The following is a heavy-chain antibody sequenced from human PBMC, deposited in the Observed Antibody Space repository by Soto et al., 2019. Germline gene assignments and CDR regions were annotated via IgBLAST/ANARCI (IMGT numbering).Heavy chain of an antibody. V-gene: IGHV3-23*01. D-gene: IGHD3-16*02. CDR1: GFTFRTYA. CDR2: ISGSGST. CDR3: AKDKDYDFVWGSDRYTYHY. Sequence: PGGSLRLSCIASGFTFRTYAMTWFRQAPGKGLEWVSAISGSGSTFYANSVKGRFTISRDNSRNTVSLQMHSLRAEDSAIYYCAKDKDYDFVWGSDRYTYHYWGQGTPFTDSS. J-gene: IGHJ4*02.